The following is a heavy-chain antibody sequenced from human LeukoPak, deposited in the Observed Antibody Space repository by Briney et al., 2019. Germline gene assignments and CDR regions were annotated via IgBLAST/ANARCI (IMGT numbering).Heavy chain of an antibody. J-gene: IGHJ6*03. CDR2: ISSSGSTI. V-gene: IGHV3-48*03. CDR1: GFTFSSYE. CDR3: AKVGSGSGSYYTHYYYYYMDV. D-gene: IGHD3-10*01. Sequence: GGSLRLSCAASGFTFSSYEMNWVRQASGKGLEWVSYISSSGSTIYYADSVKGRFTISRDNAKNSLYLQMNSLRAEDTAVYYCAKVGSGSGSYYTHYYYYYMDVWGKGTTVTISS.